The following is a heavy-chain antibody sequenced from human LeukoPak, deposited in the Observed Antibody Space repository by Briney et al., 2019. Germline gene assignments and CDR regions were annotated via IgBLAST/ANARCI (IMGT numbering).Heavy chain of an antibody. CDR3: ARDWKCDC. CDR2: ISDSGAKT. Sequence: GGSLRLSCAASGFAFRNYAMTWVRQAPGKGLEWVAAISDSGAKTSYADSVKGRYTISRDNSKNMLHLQMNSLRVEDTAVDSCARDWKCDCWGQGTLATVSS. CDR1: GFAFRNYA. J-gene: IGHJ4*02. V-gene: IGHV3-23*01. D-gene: IGHD1-1*01.